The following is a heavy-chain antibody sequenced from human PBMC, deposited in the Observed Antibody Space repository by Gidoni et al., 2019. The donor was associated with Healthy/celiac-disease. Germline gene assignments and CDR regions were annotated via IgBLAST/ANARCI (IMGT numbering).Heavy chain of an antibody. CDR3: ARDLRNYCSSTSCSTQYYYGMDV. CDR1: GYTFTSYY. D-gene: IGHD2-2*02. Sequence: QVQLVQSGAEVKKPGASVKVSCKASGYTFTSYYMHWVRQAPGQGLEWMGIINPRGGSTSYAQKFQGRVTMTRDTSTSTVYMELSSLRSEDTAVYYCARDLRNYCSSTSCSTQYYYGMDVWGQGTTVTVSS. V-gene: IGHV1-46*01. J-gene: IGHJ6*02. CDR2: INPRGGST.